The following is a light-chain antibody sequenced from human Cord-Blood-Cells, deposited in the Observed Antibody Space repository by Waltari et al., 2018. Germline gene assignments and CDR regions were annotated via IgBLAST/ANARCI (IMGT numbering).Light chain of an antibody. Sequence: SVLTQPPSVSGAPGQRVTISCTGSSSNIGAGYDVYGYQQLPGTAPKLLTYGNSNRPSGVPDRFSGSKSGTSASLAITGLQAEDEADYYCQSYDSSLSGYVFGTGTKVTVL. CDR2: GNS. V-gene: IGLV1-40*01. J-gene: IGLJ1*01. CDR1: SSNIGAGYD. CDR3: QSYDSSLSGYV.